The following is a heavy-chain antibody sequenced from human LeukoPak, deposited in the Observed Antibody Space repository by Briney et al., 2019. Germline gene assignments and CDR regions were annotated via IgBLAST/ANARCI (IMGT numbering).Heavy chain of an antibody. J-gene: IGHJ4*02. CDR3: ATGRAYSSVDY. V-gene: IGHV4-59*01. CDR1: GGSISSYY. Sequence: PSETLSLTCTVSGGSISSYYWSWIRQPPGKGLEWTGCIYYTGSTNYNPSLKSRVTISVDTSKNQFSLKLSSATAADTAVYYCATGRAYSSVDYWGQGTLVTVSS. CDR2: IYYTGST. D-gene: IGHD6-19*01.